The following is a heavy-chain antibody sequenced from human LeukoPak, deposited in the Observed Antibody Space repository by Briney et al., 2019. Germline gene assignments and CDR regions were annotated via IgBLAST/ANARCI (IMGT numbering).Heavy chain of an antibody. CDR1: GGSISSGDYY. Sequence: SETLSLTCTVSGGSISSGDYYWSWIRQPPGKGLEWIGYFYYSGSTYYNPSLKSRVTISVDTSKNQFSLKLSSVTAADTAVYYCARDRCSGGSCLPYYGMDVWGQGTTVTVSS. CDR2: FYYSGST. D-gene: IGHD2-15*01. CDR3: ARDRCSGGSCLPYYGMDV. J-gene: IGHJ6*02. V-gene: IGHV4-30-4*01.